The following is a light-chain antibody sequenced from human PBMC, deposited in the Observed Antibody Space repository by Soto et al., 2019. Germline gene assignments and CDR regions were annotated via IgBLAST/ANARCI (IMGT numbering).Light chain of an antibody. Sequence: DIQMTQSPSSLSASVGERVTITCRASQGISSYLSWYQQKPGKAPKFLIYAASSLQRRVTSRFSSSGSGTDFTRTISSLQPEDFATYYCQETYSTPITFGQGKRLEIK. J-gene: IGKJ5*01. V-gene: IGKV1-39*01. CDR3: QETYSTPIT. CDR1: QGISSY. CDR2: AAS.